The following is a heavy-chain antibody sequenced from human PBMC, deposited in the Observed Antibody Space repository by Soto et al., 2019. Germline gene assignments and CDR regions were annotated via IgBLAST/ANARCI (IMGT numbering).Heavy chain of an antibody. CDR2: IYYSGST. CDR3: ARSWDYYGSGSRWYFDL. V-gene: IGHV4-59*01. D-gene: IGHD3-10*01. CDR1: GGSISSYY. J-gene: IGHJ2*01. Sequence: QVQLQESGPGLVKPSETLSLTCTVSGGSISSYYWSWIRQPPGKGLEWIGYIYYSGSTNYNPSLKSRVTISVXXSXNXXSLKLSSVTAADTAVYYCARSWDYYGSGSRWYFDLWGRGTLVTVSS.